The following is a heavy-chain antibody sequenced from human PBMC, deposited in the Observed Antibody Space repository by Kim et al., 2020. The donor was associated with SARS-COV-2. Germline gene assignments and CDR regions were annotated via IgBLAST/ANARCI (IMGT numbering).Heavy chain of an antibody. J-gene: IGHJ4*02. V-gene: IGHV3-30*01. CDR3: AREGEMATTYFDY. D-gene: IGHD5-12*01. Sequence: YANPVKGRFTSTRDKSKNPLYLQMNSLRAEETAVYYCAREGEMATTYFDYWGQGTLVTVSS.